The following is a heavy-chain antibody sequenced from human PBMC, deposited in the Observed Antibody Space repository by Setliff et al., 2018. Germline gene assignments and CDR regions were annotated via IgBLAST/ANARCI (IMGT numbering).Heavy chain of an antibody. D-gene: IGHD3-22*01. CDR3: ARESRYYYDNLGTLDY. V-gene: IGHV4-30-4*08. CDR2: IYSSGST. CDR1: GGSISSGDYY. Sequence: PSETLSLTCTVSGGSISSGDYYWSWIRQPPGKGLEWIGYIYSSGSTYYNPSLKSRVSISVDASKNQFSLKLSSVTAADTAVYYCARESRYYYDNLGTLDYWGQGTLVTVSS. J-gene: IGHJ4*02.